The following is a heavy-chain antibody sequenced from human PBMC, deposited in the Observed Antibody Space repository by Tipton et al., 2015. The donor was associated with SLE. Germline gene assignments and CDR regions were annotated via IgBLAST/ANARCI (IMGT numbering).Heavy chain of an antibody. CDR1: GGSISSGSYY. CDR3: ARVEDGDYLSS. D-gene: IGHD4-17*01. Sequence: TLSLTCTVSGGSISSGSYYWSWIRQPAGKGLEWIGHIYTSGSTNYNPSLKSRVTISVDTSKNQFSLKLSSVTAADTAVYYCARVEDGDYLSSWGQGTLVTVSS. CDR2: IYTSGST. J-gene: IGHJ4*02. V-gene: IGHV4-61*09.